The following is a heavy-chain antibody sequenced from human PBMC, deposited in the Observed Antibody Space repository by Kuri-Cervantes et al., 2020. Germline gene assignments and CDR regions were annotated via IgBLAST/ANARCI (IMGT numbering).Heavy chain of an antibody. D-gene: IGHD6-19*01. Sequence: SVKVSCKASGYTFTSYDINWVRQATGQGLEWMGKITPIFGTTNYAQKFQGRVTITTDESTSTAYMELSSLGSEDTAVYYCARGFNPISGEMGYWGQGTLVTVSS. V-gene: IGHV1-69*05. J-gene: IGHJ4*02. CDR2: ITPIFGTT. CDR1: GYTFTSYD. CDR3: ARGFNPISGEMGY.